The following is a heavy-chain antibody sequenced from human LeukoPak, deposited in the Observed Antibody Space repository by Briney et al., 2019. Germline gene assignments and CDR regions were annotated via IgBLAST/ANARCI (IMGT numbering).Heavy chain of an antibody. J-gene: IGHJ3*01. CDR3: ARGFYGSGSYSSPGFHAFDV. D-gene: IGHD3-10*01. V-gene: IGHV4-4*02. CDR1: GGSISSNNW. CDR2: IYHSGST. Sequence: SGTLSLTCAVSGGSISSNNWWSWVRQPPGKGLEWIGEIYHSGSTDYNPSLESRVSIPVDKSKNQFSPKLSSVTAADTAVYYCARGFYGSGSYSSPGFHAFDVWGQGTMVTVSS.